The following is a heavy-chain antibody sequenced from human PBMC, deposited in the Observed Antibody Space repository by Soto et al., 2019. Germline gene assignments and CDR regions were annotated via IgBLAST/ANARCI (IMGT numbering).Heavy chain of an antibody. J-gene: IGHJ6*04. CDR3: AKDARTSRVAITNYYYYAMDC. CDR2: ISGSGGST. CDR1: GFTFSSYA. Sequence: VGSLRLSCAASGFTFSSYAMSWVRQAPGKGLEWVSAISGSGGSTYSADSVKGRFTISRNNSKTTLYLQMNSLRAENTAVYYFAKDARTSRVAITNYYYYAMDCSANGTRFT. V-gene: IGHV3-23*01. D-gene: IGHD5-12*01.